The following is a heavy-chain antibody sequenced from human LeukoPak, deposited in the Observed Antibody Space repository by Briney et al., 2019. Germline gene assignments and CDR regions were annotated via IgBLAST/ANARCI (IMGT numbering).Heavy chain of an antibody. J-gene: IGHJ4*02. CDR1: GGSISSYY. Sequence: PSETLSLTCTVSGGSISSYYWSWIRQPPGKGLEWIGYIYYSGSTNYNPSLKSRVTISVDMSKNRFSLKLDSVTAADTVVYFCARLVLVPAAIFDYWGQGTLVSASS. CDR3: ARLVLVPAAIFDY. V-gene: IGHV4-59*08. CDR2: IYYSGST. D-gene: IGHD2-2*02.